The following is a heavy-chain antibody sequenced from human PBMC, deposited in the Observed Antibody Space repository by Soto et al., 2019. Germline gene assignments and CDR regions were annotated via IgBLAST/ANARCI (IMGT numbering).Heavy chain of an antibody. Sequence: SETPSLTRTVSGGSISSYYWTWIRQPPGKGLDWIGYIYYSGSTNYNPSLKSRVTISVDTSKNQFSLKLSSVTAADTAVYYCARDRGKSSGSYRYYYYGMDVWGQGTTVTVSS. CDR3: ARDRGKSSGSYRYYYYGMDV. CDR2: IYYSGST. V-gene: IGHV4-59*01. CDR1: GGSISSYY. D-gene: IGHD1-26*01. J-gene: IGHJ6*02.